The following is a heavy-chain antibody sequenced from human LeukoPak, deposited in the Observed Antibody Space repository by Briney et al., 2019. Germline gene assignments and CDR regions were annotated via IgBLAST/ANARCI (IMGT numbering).Heavy chain of an antibody. V-gene: IGHV3-21*01. CDR2: ISSSSSYI. CDR3: ARDGINYYDSSGYYYPFDY. CDR1: GFTFSSYS. Sequence: GGSLRLSCAASGFTFSSYSMNWVRQAPGKGLEWVSSISSSSSYIYYADSVKGRFTISRDNAKNSLYLQMNSLRAEDTAVYYCARDGINYYDSSGYYYPFDYWGQGTLVTVSS. J-gene: IGHJ4*02. D-gene: IGHD3-22*01.